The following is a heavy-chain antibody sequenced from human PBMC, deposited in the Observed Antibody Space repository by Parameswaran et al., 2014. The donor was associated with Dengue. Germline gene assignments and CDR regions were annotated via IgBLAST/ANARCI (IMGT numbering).Heavy chain of an antibody. CDR2: IYPGDSDT. D-gene: IGHD3-9*01. V-gene: IGHV5-51*01. J-gene: IGHJ3*02. CDR3: ARRRHNYDILTGLKGGAFDI. Sequence: VRQMPGKGLEWMGIIYPGDSDTRYSPSFQGQVTVSADKSISTAYLQWSSLKASDTAMYYCARRRHNYDILTGLKGGAFDIWAKGQWSPSPQ.